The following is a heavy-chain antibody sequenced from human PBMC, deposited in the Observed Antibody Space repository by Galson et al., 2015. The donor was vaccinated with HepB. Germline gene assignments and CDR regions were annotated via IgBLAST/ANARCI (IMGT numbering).Heavy chain of an antibody. CDR1: GFTFSDYY. Sequence: SLRLSCAASGFTFSDYYMSWIRQAPGRGLEWVSYISSSSSYTNYADSVKGRFTISRDNAKNSLYLQMNSLRAEDTAVYYCARVPEGIAAAGTWYFDLWGRGTLVTVSS. CDR3: ARVPEGIAAAGTWYFDL. V-gene: IGHV3-11*06. D-gene: IGHD6-13*01. CDR2: ISSSSSYT. J-gene: IGHJ2*01.